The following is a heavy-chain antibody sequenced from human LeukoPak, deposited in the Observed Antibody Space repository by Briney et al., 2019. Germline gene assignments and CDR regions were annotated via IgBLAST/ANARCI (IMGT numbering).Heavy chain of an antibody. D-gene: IGHD1-26*01. CDR3: ARDRRGYYFDY. CDR2: ISPSSVYI. CDR1: GFTFSNYE. V-gene: IGHV3-48*03. J-gene: IGHJ4*02. Sequence: GGSLRLSCAASGFTFSNYEMNWVRQAPGKGLGWLSYISPSSVYIHYADSVKGRFTISRDNAKKSLYLQMNSLRVEDTAVYYCARDRRGYYFDYWGQGILVTVSS.